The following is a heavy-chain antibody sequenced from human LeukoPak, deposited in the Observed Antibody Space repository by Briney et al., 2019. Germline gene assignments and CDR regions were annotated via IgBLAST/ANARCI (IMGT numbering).Heavy chain of an antibody. D-gene: IGHD1-26*01. Sequence: GGSLGLSFAAFGFAFVSISKSWVRKAPGKGLGGVSSITSRASHINYADSAKGRFTISRDNAENSLYLQMNSLRAEDTAVYYCARVPLGATTTNYYYYYMDVWGKGTTVTVSS. J-gene: IGHJ6*03. CDR1: GFAFVSIS. CDR2: ITSRASHI. CDR3: ARVPLGATTTNYYYYYMDV. V-gene: IGHV3-21*01.